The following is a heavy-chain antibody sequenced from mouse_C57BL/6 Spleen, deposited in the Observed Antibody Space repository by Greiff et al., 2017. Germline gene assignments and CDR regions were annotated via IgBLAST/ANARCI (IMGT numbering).Heavy chain of an antibody. J-gene: IGHJ4*01. CDR2: ISSGSSTI. CDR1: GFTFSDYG. CDR3: ARPNLVYAIDY. V-gene: IGHV5-17*01. Sequence: EVQRVESGGGLVKPGGSLKLSCAASGFTFSDYGNYWVRRALEKGQEWVAYISSGSSTIYYAEPVKGRFTISRDNAKNTLFLQMSSLRSTDTAMYYYARPNLVYAIDYWGQGTPVTVSA.